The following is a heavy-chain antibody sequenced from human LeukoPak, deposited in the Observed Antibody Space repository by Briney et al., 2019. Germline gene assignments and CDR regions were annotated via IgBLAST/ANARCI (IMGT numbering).Heavy chain of an antibody. CDR3: ARGADRAKIAY. CDR1: GGSFSGYY. J-gene: IGHJ4*02. CDR2: MHPSGST. Sequence: PSETLSLTCAVYGGSFSGYYWSWIRQPPGKGLEWIAEMHPSGSTNYNPSLQNRVTISFDTSKNQFSLNLSSVTASDTAVYYYARGADRAKIAYWGQGTLVLVSS. V-gene: IGHV4-34*01.